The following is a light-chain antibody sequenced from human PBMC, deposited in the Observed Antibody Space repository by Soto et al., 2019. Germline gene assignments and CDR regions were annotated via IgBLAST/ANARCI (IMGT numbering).Light chain of an antibody. Sequence: PGATATLSCRASQSVGSNYLAWFQQKPGQAPRLLIYGASSRATGIPDRFSGSGSGTDFTLTISRLEPEEFAVYYCHHYDESPIYTFGPGTKVDFK. CDR1: QSVGSNY. CDR3: HHYDESPIYT. CDR2: GAS. V-gene: IGKV3-20*01. J-gene: IGKJ3*01.